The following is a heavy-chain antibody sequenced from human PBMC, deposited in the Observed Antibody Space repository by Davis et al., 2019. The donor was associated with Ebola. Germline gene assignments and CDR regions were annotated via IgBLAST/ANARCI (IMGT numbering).Heavy chain of an antibody. Sequence: SETLSLTCTVSGGSINSYYWTWIRQPPGKGLEYIGSIYHSGTTYYNPSLKSRVTMSVDTSKNQFSLKLSSVTAADTAVYYCARDRGYSGYDYLDYWGQGTLVTVSS. CDR3: ARDRGYSGYDYLDY. J-gene: IGHJ4*02. D-gene: IGHD5-12*01. V-gene: IGHV4-59*12. CDR1: GGSINSYY. CDR2: IYHSGTT.